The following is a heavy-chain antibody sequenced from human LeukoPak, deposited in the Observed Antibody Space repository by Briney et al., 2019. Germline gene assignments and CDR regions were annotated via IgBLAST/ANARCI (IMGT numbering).Heavy chain of an antibody. D-gene: IGHD2-2*03. CDR3: ARVGYCSSTSCYPGAFDI. Sequence: GGSLRLSCAASGFSFINNWMAWVRQSPGMGLEWVAHIKPDGSDQYYVNSVKGRFTISRDNAKNSLYLQMNSLRAEDTAVYYCARVGYCSSTSCYPGAFDIWGQGTMVTVSS. CDR2: IKPDGSDQ. V-gene: IGHV3-7*01. J-gene: IGHJ3*02. CDR1: GFSFINNW.